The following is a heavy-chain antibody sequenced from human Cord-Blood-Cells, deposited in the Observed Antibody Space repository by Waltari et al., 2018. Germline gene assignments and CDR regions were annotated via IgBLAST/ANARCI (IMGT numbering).Heavy chain of an antibody. CDR1: GGSISSSSYY. Sequence: QLQLQESGPGLVKPSETLSLTCTVSGGSISSSSYYWGWIRQPPGKGLEWIGSIYYRGGPYANPCPKGRVPIAVDTSKSQFSRKLGSVTAADTAVYYCARHGSPMVRGVPNWFDPWGQGTLVTVSS. CDR3: ARHGSPMVRGVPNWFDP. D-gene: IGHD3-10*01. V-gene: IGHV4-39*07. J-gene: IGHJ5*02. CDR2: IYYRGGP.